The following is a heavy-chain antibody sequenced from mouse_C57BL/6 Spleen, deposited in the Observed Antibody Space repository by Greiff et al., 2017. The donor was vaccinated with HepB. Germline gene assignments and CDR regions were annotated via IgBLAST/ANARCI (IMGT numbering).Heavy chain of an antibody. CDR2: ISSGGSYT. CDR3: ARLRNWDNYAMDY. J-gene: IGHJ4*01. D-gene: IGHD4-1*01. Sequence: EVQVVESGGDLVKPGGSLKLSCAASGFTFSSYGMSWVRQTPDKRLEWVATISSGGSYTYYPDSVKGRFTISRDNAKNTLYLQMSSLKSEDTAMYYCARLRNWDNYAMDYWGQGTSVTVSS. V-gene: IGHV5-6*01. CDR1: GFTFSSYG.